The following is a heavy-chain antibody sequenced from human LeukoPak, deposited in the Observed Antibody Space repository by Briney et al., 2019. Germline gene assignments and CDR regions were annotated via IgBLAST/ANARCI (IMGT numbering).Heavy chain of an antibody. J-gene: IGHJ4*02. D-gene: IGHD3-22*01. V-gene: IGHV1-8*01. Sequence: ASVKVSCKASGYTFTSYDINWVRQATGQGLEWMGWMRPYSVNTVYAQKFQGRVTMTRNTSIGTAYMDLSSLRSEDTAVYYCARGYYDSGGYYFDFWGPGTLVTVSS. CDR3: ARGYYDSGGYYFDF. CDR2: MRPYSVNT. CDR1: GYTFTSYD.